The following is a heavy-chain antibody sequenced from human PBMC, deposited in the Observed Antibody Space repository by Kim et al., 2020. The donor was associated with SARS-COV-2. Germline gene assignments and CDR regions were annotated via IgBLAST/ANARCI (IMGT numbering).Heavy chain of an antibody. Sequence: GGSLRLSCAASGFTFSNYWMSWVRQAPGKGLEWVANIKQDGSEKYYVDSVKGRFTISRDNAKNSLYLQMNSLRAEDTAVYYCARDWSPYDILSDTSYYYGMAVWGPGTTVTVSS. CDR3: ARDWSPYDILSDTSYYYGMAV. J-gene: IGHJ6*02. CDR1: GFTFSNYW. D-gene: IGHD3-9*01. CDR2: IKQDGSEK. V-gene: IGHV3-7*03.